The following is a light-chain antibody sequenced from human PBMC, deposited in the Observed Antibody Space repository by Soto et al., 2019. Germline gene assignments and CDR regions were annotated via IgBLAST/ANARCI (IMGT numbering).Light chain of an antibody. CDR2: KAS. J-gene: IGKJ2*01. Sequence: DIQMTQSPSTLSASVGDRVTITCRASQSISSWLAWYQQKPGKAPKLLIYKASSLESGVPSRFSGSVSGTEFTLTISSLQPDDFATYYCQQYNSYSPNTFGQGTKLEIK. V-gene: IGKV1-5*03. CDR3: QQYNSYSPNT. CDR1: QSISSW.